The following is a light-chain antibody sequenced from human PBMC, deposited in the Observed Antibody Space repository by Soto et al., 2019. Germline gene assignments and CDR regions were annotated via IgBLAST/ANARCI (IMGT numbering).Light chain of an antibody. CDR2: GAS. Sequence: EIVLTQSPGTMSLSTGERATLSCRASQSFSSSYLAWSQQKPGQAPRLLIYGASSRATGIPDRFSGSGSGTGFTLTISRLESEDFAVYYCQQYGSSPYTFSQGTKLESK. CDR3: QQYGSSPYT. J-gene: IGKJ2*01. CDR1: QSFSSSY. V-gene: IGKV3-20*01.